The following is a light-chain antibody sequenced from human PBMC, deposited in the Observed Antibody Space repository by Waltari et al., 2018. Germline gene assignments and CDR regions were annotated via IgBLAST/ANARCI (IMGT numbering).Light chain of an antibody. CDR3: QSYDSSNVV. Sequence: NFMLTQPHSVSESPGNTVTISCTRSSGSISSHYVQWYQQRPGSAPTTVIYEDNQRPSGVPDRFSGSIDSSSNSASLTISGLKTEDEADYYCQSYDSSNVVFGGGTKLTVL. V-gene: IGLV6-57*04. CDR2: EDN. CDR1: SGSISSHY. J-gene: IGLJ2*01.